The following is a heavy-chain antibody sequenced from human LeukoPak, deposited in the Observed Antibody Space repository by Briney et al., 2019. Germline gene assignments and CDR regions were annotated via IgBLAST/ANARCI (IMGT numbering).Heavy chain of an antibody. CDR3: VTGYYEPFDN. V-gene: IGHV4-59*01. D-gene: IGHD3-3*01. Sequence: PSETLSLTCSVSGASLSSYYWGWIRQSPGKGQELLGYISDTGKTDYNPSLKSRGTLSLDTSKNQFSLRLTSVTAADTAVYYCVTGYYEPFDNWGQGTLVTVSS. CDR2: ISDTGKT. CDR1: GASLSSYY. J-gene: IGHJ4*02.